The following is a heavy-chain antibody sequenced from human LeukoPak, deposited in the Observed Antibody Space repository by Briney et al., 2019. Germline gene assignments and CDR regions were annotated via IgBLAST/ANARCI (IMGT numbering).Heavy chain of an antibody. D-gene: IGHD3-10*01. CDR2: INAGNGKK. V-gene: IGHV1-3*01. CDR1: GYTFTTYT. J-gene: IGHJ5*02. Sequence: GGSLRLSCAASGYTFTTYTMHWVRQAPGQRLEWMGWINAGNGKKKYSQKFRGRVTITRDTSASTAYMELSSLRSEDTAVYYCAREVWFGEYNWFDPWGQGTLVTVSS. CDR3: AREVWFGEYNWFDP.